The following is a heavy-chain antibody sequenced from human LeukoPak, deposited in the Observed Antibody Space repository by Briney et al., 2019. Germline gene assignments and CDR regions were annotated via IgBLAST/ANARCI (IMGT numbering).Heavy chain of an antibody. Sequence: SVKVSCKASGGTFSSYTISWVRQAPGQGLEWMGRIIPILGIANYAQKFQGRVTITADKSTSTAYMELSSLRSEDTAVYYCASSSWYYDSSGPTGFDPWGQGTLATVSS. J-gene: IGHJ5*02. V-gene: IGHV1-69*02. D-gene: IGHD3-22*01. CDR1: GGTFSSYT. CDR2: IIPILGIA. CDR3: ASSSWYYDSSGPTGFDP.